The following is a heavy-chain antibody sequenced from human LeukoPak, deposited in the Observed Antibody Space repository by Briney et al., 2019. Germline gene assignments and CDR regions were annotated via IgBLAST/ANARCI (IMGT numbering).Heavy chain of an antibody. Sequence: GRSLRLSCAASGFTFSTYAMTWVRQAPGKGLEWVSGISTSGDRTYYADSVKGRFTISRDNSKNTLYLQMNSLRAEDTAEYYCARSAVGTSCCTAVDYWGQGTLVTVSS. CDR2: ISTSGDRT. CDR3: ARSAVGTSCCTAVDY. CDR1: GFTFSTYA. J-gene: IGHJ4*02. D-gene: IGHD1-26*01. V-gene: IGHV3-23*01.